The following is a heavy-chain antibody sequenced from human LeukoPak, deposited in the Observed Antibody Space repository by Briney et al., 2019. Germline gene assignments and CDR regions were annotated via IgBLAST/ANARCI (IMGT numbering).Heavy chain of an antibody. D-gene: IGHD1-14*01. CDR2: IKTDGSAK. CDR3: ARDPESQKGRDGLDY. Sequence: GGSLRLSCVASGFSFSDYWMSWVRQAPGKGLEWVASIKTDGSAKYCVDSLKGRFTISRDNAKNSLSLQMNNLRAEDTAVYYCARDPESQKGRDGLDYWGQGSLVTVAS. CDR1: GFSFSDYW. V-gene: IGHV3-7*01. J-gene: IGHJ4*02.